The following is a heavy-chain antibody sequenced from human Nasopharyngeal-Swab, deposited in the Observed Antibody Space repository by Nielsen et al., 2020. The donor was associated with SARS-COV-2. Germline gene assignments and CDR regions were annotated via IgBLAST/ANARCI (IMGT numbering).Heavy chain of an antibody. D-gene: IGHD6-19*01. J-gene: IGHJ2*01. V-gene: IGHV3-30*18. Sequence: GGSLRLSCAASGFTFSSYGMHWVRQAPGKGLEWVAVISYDGSNKYYADSVKGRFTISRDNSKNTLYLQMNSLRAEDTAVYYCAKEGFSSGWYSGGYFDLWGRGTLVTVSS. CDR3: AKEGFSSGWYSGGYFDL. CDR2: ISYDGSNK. CDR1: GFTFSSYG.